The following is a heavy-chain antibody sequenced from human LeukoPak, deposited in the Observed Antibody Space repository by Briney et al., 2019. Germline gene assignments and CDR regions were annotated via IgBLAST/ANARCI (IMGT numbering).Heavy chain of an antibody. CDR2: INPSGGST. J-gene: IGHJ5*02. CDR1: GYTFTSYY. Sequence: GASVKVSCKASGYTFTSYYMHWVRQAPGQGLEWMGIINPSGGSTSYAQKFQGRVTMTRDMSTSTVYMELSSLRSEDTAVYYCARDGYNHNWFDPWGQGTLVTVSS. V-gene: IGHV1-46*01. CDR3: ARDGYNHNWFDP. D-gene: IGHD5-24*01.